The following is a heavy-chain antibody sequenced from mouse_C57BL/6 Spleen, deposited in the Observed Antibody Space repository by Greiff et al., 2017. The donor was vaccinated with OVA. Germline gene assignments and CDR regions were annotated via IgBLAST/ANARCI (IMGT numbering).Heavy chain of an antibody. CDR1: GYTFTSYW. D-gene: IGHD1-1*01. V-gene: IGHV1-53*01. CDR2: INPSNGGT. J-gene: IGHJ2*01. CDR3: ARITTGGYYFDY. Sequence: VQLQQPGTELVKPGASVKLSCKASGYTFTSYWMHWVKQRPGQGLEWIGNINPSNGGTNYNEKFKSKATMTVDKSSSTAYMQLSSLTSEDSAVYYCARITTGGYYFDYWGQGTTLTVSS.